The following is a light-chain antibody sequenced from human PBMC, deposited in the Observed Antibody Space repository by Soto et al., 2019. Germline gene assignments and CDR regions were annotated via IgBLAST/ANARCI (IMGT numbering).Light chain of an antibody. Sequence: EIVLTQSPGTLSLSPGERATLSCRASQSVSSSYLAWYQQKPDQAPRLLIYGASSRATGIPDRFSGSGSGTDFTLTSSRLEPEDFAGYYCQQYDSSPVTFGQGTKVEIQ. CDR3: QQYDSSPVT. CDR1: QSVSSSY. CDR2: GAS. V-gene: IGKV3-20*01. J-gene: IGKJ1*01.